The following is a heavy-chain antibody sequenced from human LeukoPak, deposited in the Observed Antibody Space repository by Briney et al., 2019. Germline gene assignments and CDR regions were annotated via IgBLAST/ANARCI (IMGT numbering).Heavy chain of an antibody. Sequence: ASVKVSCKASGYTFTGYYMHWVRQAPGQGLEWMGRINPNSGGTDYAQKFQGRVTMTRDTSISTAYMELSRLRSDDTAVYYCARADWSSTSCLNAFDIWGQGTMVTVSS. CDR2: INPNSGGT. J-gene: IGHJ3*02. CDR1: GYTFTGYY. D-gene: IGHD2-2*01. CDR3: ARADWSSTSCLNAFDI. V-gene: IGHV1-2*06.